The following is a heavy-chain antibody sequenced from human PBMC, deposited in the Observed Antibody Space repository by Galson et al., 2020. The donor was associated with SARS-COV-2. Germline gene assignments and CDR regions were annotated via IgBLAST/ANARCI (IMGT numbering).Heavy chain of an antibody. CDR2: ISHSGST. D-gene: IGHD2-8*01. J-gene: IGHJ6*03. CDR1: GGSIRDYS. V-gene: IGHV4-34*01. Sequence: SQTPSLTCAVYGGSIRDYSWTWVRPPPGKGLEWIGEISHSGSTNYSPSLKSRVFMSVDTSKNQFSLKLSSVTAADTAVYFCARGGSRPIMVFDYYYFYMDVWGKGTTVTVSS. CDR3: ARGGSRPIMVFDYYYFYMDV.